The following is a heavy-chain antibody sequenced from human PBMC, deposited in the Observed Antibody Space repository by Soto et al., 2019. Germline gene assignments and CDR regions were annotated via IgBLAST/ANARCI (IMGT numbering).Heavy chain of an antibody. CDR1: GFTFTSSA. D-gene: IGHD3-9*01. CDR3: AAQKFDWLLSRPPKY. Sequence: SVKVSCKASGFTFTSSAMQWVRQARGQRLEWIGWIVVGSGNTNYAQKFQERVTITRDMSTSTAYMELSSLRSEDTAVYYCAAQKFDWLLSRPPKYWGQGTLVTVSS. V-gene: IGHV1-58*02. CDR2: IVVGSGNT. J-gene: IGHJ4*02.